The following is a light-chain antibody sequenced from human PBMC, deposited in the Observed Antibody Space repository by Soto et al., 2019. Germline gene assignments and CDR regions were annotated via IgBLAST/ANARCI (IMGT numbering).Light chain of an antibody. V-gene: IGLV1-44*01. CDR1: SSNIGSNT. CDR3: AAWDDSLNAYV. J-gene: IGLJ1*01. CDR2: SNN. Sequence: QSVLTQPPSASGTPGQRVTISCSGSSSNIGSNTVNWYQQLPGTAPKLLIYSNNQRPSGVPDRSSGSKSGTSASLAISGFQSEDEADYYCAAWDDSLNAYVFGTGTKVTVL.